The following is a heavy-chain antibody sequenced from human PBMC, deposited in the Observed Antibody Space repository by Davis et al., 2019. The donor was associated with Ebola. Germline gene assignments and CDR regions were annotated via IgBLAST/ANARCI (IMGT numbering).Heavy chain of an antibody. CDR3: AKDFEGDLIFGGYYFDY. J-gene: IGHJ4*02. CDR2: ISGSGGST. D-gene: IGHD2-21*02. V-gene: IGHV3-23*01. CDR1: GFTFSSYA. Sequence: GESLKISCAASGFTFSSYAMSWVRQAPGKGLEWVSAISGSGGSTYYADSVKGRFTISRDNSKNTLYLQMNSLRAEDTAVYYCAKDFEGDLIFGGYYFDYWGQGALVTVSS.